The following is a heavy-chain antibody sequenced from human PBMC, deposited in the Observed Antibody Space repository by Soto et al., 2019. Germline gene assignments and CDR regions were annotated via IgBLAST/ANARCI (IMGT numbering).Heavy chain of an antibody. Sequence: QVQLVQSGAEVKKPGASVKVSCKASGYTFTSYGISWVRQAPGQGLEWVGWISDDNGSTNYAQKHQEIANRTTDTYARSDEFGLKSLRHDDTSVQYRAREYRENLDYWRHGTLVTVSS. CDR2: ISDDNGST. V-gene: IGHV1-18*01. CDR1: GYTFTSYG. D-gene: IGHD1-26*01. CDR3: AREYRENLDY. J-gene: IGHJ4*01.